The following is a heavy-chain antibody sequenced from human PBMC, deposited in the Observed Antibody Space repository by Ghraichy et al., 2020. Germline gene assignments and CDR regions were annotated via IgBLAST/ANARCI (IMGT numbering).Heavy chain of an antibody. D-gene: IGHD1-7*01. J-gene: IGHJ4*02. CDR2: FDPEDGET. CDR3: ATGYNWNYWPPNGN. Sequence: ASVKVSCKVSGYTLTELSMHWVRQAPGKGLEWMGGFDPEDGETIYAQKFQGRVTMTEDTSTDTAYMELSSLRSEDTAVYYCATGYNWNYWPPNGNWGQGTLVTVSS. CDR1: GYTLTELS. V-gene: IGHV1-24*01.